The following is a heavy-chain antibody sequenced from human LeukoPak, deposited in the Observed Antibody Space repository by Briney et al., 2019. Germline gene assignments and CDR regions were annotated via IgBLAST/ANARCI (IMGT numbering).Heavy chain of an antibody. CDR1: GYTFTGYY. V-gene: IGHV1-2*02. Sequence: GASVKVSCKASGYTFTGYYMHWVRQAPGQGLEWMGWINPNSGGTNYAQKFQGRVTMTTVTSISTAYMELSRLRSDDTAVYYCARVVDILTGHDTALDYWGQGTLVTVSS. D-gene: IGHD3-9*01. J-gene: IGHJ4*02. CDR3: ARVVDILTGHDTALDY. CDR2: INPNSGGT.